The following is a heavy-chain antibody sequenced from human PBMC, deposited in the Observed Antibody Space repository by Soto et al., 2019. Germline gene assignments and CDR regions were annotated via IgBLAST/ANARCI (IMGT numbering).Heavy chain of an antibody. Sequence: GSLRLSCAASGFTFSDYYMSWIRQAPGKGLEWIGEINHSGSTNYNPSLKSRVTISVDTSKNQSSLKLSSVTAADTAVYYCARSPLVGAPFDYWGQGTLVTVSS. D-gene: IGHD1-26*01. V-gene: IGHV4-34*01. CDR2: INHSGST. J-gene: IGHJ4*02. CDR1: GFTFSDYY. CDR3: ARSPLVGAPFDY.